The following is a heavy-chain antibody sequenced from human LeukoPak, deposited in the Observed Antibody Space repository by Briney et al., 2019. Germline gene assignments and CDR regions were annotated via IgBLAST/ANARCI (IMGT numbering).Heavy chain of an antibody. Sequence: GGSLRLSCATSRFIFSSYWMTWVRRTPGKGLEWVASINQDGSDKYYVDSVKGRFTISRDNAKNSLYLQMNSLRAEDTAVYYCASGLELDYWGQGTLVTVSS. CDR3: ASGLELDY. J-gene: IGHJ4*02. CDR1: RFIFSSYW. V-gene: IGHV3-7*03. CDR2: INQDGSDK.